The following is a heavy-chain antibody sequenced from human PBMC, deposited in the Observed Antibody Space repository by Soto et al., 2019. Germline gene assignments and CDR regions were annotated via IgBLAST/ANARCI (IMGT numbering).Heavy chain of an antibody. D-gene: IGHD3-3*01. J-gene: IGHJ3*02. CDR1: GFMFSDYG. CDR2: IWHDGRNK. CDR3: ARGRPHDDLWSGPHDTFDS. Sequence: GGSLRLSCVASGFMFSDYGMHWVRQAPGKGLEWMAVIWHDGRNKYYGDSVKGRFTISRDNSKNTVYLQLNSLRVEDTAVYYCARGRPHDDLWSGPHDTFDSWGQGTMVTASS. V-gene: IGHV3-33*01.